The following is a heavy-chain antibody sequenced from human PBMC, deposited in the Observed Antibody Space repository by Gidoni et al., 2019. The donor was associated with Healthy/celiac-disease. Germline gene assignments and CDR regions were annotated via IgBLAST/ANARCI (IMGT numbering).Heavy chain of an antibody. Sequence: QVQLQESVPGLVTPSQTLSLTCPVSGGSIRSGGYYWSWIRQHPGKGLEWIGYIYYSGSTYYNPSLKSRVTISVDTSKNQFSLKLSSVTAADTAVYYCARFHPMVREGNWFDPWGQGTLVTVSS. CDR1: GGSIRSGGYY. CDR2: IYYSGST. D-gene: IGHD3-10*01. V-gene: IGHV4-31*03. J-gene: IGHJ5*02. CDR3: ARFHPMVREGNWFDP.